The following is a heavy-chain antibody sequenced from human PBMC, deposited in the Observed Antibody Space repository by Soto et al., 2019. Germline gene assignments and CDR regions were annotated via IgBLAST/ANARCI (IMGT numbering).Heavy chain of an antibody. D-gene: IGHD6-6*01. CDR1: GFTFSSYA. J-gene: IGHJ4*02. CDR2: ISGSGGST. Sequence: GGSLRLSCAASGFTFSSYAMSWVRQAPGKGLEWVSAISGSGGSTYYADSVKGRFTISRDNSKNTLYLQMNSLRAEDTAVYYCAKVKYSSSPLYYFHYWGQATLVTVPS. V-gene: IGHV3-23*01. CDR3: AKVKYSSSPLYYFHY.